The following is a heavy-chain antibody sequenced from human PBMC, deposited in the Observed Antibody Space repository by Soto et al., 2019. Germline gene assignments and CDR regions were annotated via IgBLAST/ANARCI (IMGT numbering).Heavy chain of an antibody. CDR1: GFTFTSYA. V-gene: IGHV3-23*01. CDR2: ISGSGGSA. Sequence: EVQLLESGGGLVQPGGSLRLSCAASGFTFTSYAMSWVRQAPGRGLEWVSSISGSGGSAYYADSVKGRFTVSRDNSKDTLYLEMNSLRAEDTAVYYCAKDMARLALTFNCVDPWGQGTLVTVSA. D-gene: IGHD3-9*01. CDR3: AKDMARLALTFNCVDP. J-gene: IGHJ5*02.